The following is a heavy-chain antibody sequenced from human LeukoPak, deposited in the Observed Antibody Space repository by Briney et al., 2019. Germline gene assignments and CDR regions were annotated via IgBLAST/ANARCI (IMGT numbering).Heavy chain of an antibody. CDR3: ARDDCSSTSCYFGGIYYYMDV. J-gene: IGHJ6*03. D-gene: IGHD2-2*01. CDR2: ISYDGSNK. CDR1: GFTFSSYG. Sequence: PGRSLRLSCAASGFTFSSYGMHWVRQAPGKGLEWVAVISYDGSNKYYADSVKGRFTISRDNSKNTLYLQMNSLRAEDTAVYYCARDDCSSTSCYFGGIYYYMDVWGKGTTVTVSS. V-gene: IGHV3-30*03.